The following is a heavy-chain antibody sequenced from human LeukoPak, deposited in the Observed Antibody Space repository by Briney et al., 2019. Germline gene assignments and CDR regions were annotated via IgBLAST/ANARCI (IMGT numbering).Heavy chain of an antibody. CDR3: ARAPSGVSFDY. CDR2: VYYSGST. CDR1: GGTISTSSFY. J-gene: IGHJ4*02. D-gene: IGHD1-26*01. Sequence: SETLSLTCTVSGGTISTSSFYFAWIRQPPGKGLEWIGSVYYSGSTYYHPSLKSRVTISIDTSKNQFSLNLNSVTAADTAVYYCARAPSGVSFDYWGQGTLVTVSS. V-gene: IGHV4-39*07.